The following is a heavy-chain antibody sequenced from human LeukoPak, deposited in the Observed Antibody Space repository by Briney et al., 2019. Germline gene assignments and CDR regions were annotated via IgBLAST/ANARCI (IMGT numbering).Heavy chain of an antibody. CDR2: IYYSGST. CDR1: GGSISSSSYY. D-gene: IGHD3-16*01. J-gene: IGHJ4*02. Sequence: PSETLSLTCTVSGGSISSSSYYWGWIRQPPGKGLEWIGSIYYSGSTYYNPSLKRRVTISVDTSKHQLSLKLNSVTSTDTAMFYCAGVGGGLEGSYHFDYWGQGTLVTVSS. V-gene: IGHV4-39*07. CDR3: AGVGGGLEGSYHFDY.